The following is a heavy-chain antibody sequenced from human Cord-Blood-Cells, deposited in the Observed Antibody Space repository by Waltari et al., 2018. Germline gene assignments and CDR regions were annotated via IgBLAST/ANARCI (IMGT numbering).Heavy chain of an antibody. Sequence: QITLKESGPTLVKPTQTLTLTCTFSGFSLSTSGVGVGWIRQPPGKALEWLALIYWNDDKRYSPSLKSRLTITKDTSKNQVVLTMTSMDPVDTATYYCAHRGYWGRGPQTYYFDYWGQGTLVTVSS. CDR1: GFSLSTSGVG. CDR3: AHRGYWGRGPQTYYFDY. D-gene: IGHD7-27*01. CDR2: IYWNDDK. V-gene: IGHV2-5*01. J-gene: IGHJ4*02.